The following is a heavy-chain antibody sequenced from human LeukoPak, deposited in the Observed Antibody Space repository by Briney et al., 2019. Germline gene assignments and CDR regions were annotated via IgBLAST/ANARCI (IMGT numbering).Heavy chain of an antibody. CDR1: GFTFSSYW. CDR2: INSDGSTT. CDR3: ARDTAPRAAAGVDY. V-gene: IGHV3-74*01. J-gene: IGHJ4*02. Sequence: GGSLRLSCAASGFTFSSYWMLWVRHAPGKGLVGVSRINSDGSTTIYADSVKGRFTISRDNAKNTLYLQMNSLRAEDTAVYYCARDTAPRAAAGVDYWGQGTLVTVSS. D-gene: IGHD6-13*01.